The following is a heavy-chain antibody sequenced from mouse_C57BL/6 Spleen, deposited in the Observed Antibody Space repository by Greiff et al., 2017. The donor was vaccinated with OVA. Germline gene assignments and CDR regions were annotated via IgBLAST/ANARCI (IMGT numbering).Heavy chain of an antibody. CDR1: GFTFSDYG. CDR3: ARGYSNFHYAMDY. J-gene: IGHJ4*01. Sequence: DVKLVESGGGLVKPGGSLKLSCAASGFTFSDYGMHWVRQAPEKGLEWVAYISSGSSTIDYAETVKGRFTISRDNAKNTLLLQMTSLRSEDTAMYYCARGYSNFHYAMDYWGQGTSVTVSS. D-gene: IGHD2-5*01. CDR2: ISSGSSTI. V-gene: IGHV5-17*01.